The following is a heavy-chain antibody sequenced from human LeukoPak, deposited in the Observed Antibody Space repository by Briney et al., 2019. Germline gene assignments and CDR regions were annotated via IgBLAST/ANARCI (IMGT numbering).Heavy chain of an antibody. Sequence: GGSLRLSCAASGFTFSSYWMHWVRQAPGKGLVWVSRINSDGSSTSYADSVKGRFTISRDNAKNTLYLQMNSLRAEDTAVYYCARVKDCTNGVYFDVADYWGQGTLVTVSS. V-gene: IGHV3-74*01. D-gene: IGHD2-8*01. CDR1: GFTFSSYW. J-gene: IGHJ4*02. CDR2: INSDGSST. CDR3: ARVKDCTNGVYFDVADY.